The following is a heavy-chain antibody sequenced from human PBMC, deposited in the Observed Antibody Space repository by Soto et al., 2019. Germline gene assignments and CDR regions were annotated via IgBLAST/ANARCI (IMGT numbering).Heavy chain of an antibody. J-gene: IGHJ6*02. CDR3: ARAPGDIVLVPAARNYYYYGMDV. Sequence: SVKVSCKASGGTFSSYAISWVRQAPGQGLEWMGGIIPIFGTANYAQKFQGRVTITADESTSTAYMELSSLRSEDTAVYYCARAPGDIVLVPAARNYYYYGMDVWGQGTTVTVSS. CDR1: GGTFSSYA. D-gene: IGHD2-2*01. V-gene: IGHV1-69*13. CDR2: IIPIFGTA.